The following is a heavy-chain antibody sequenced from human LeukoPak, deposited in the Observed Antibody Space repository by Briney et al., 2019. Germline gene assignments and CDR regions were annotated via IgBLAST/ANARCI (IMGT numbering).Heavy chain of an antibody. D-gene: IGHD2-2*01. Sequence: SETLSLTCTVSGGSISTDYWSWIRQPPGKGLEWIGSIYYSGSTYYNPSLKSRVTISVDTSKNQFSLKLSSVTAADTAVYYCARQRRYCSSTSCDDYMDVWGKGTTVTVSS. CDR1: GGSISTDY. J-gene: IGHJ6*03. V-gene: IGHV4-59*05. CDR3: ARQRRYCSSTSCDDYMDV. CDR2: IYYSGST.